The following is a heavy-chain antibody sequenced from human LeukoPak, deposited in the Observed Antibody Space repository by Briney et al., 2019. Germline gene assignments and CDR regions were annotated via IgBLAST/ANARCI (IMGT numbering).Heavy chain of an antibody. CDR3: ARDGFGTGSN. D-gene: IGHD3-16*01. J-gene: IGHJ4*02. V-gene: IGHV3-7*03. CDR1: GLTFSNYW. Sequence: GGSLRLSCAASGLTFSNYWMDWVRQAPGKGLEWVANIKQDGSEKSYVDSVKGRFIISRDNAKNSLYLQMNTLRADDTAVYYCARDGFGTGSNWGQGTLVTVSS. CDR2: IKQDGSEK.